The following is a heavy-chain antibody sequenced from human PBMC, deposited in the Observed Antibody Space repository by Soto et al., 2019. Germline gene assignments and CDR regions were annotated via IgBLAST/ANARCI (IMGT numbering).Heavy chain of an antibody. V-gene: IGHV5-51*01. CDR1: VYNFDTYW. CDR3: ARLLGYSFGHQEFFDY. Sequence: PGESRKISCTASVYNFDTYWIGWVRQMPGKGLEWMGIIFPGDFDTRYSQSFQGHFTMSVDKSINTAYLQWNSLETSDTAMFYCARLLGYSFGHQEFFDYWGQGTPVTVS. J-gene: IGHJ4*02. D-gene: IGHD5-18*01. CDR2: IFPGDFDT.